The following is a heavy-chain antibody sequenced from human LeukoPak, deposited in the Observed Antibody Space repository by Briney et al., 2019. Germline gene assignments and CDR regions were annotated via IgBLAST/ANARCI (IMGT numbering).Heavy chain of an antibody. J-gene: IGHJ6*02. CDR3: AREDSSSWPHYYYYGMDV. CDR2: TYYRSKWYN. CDR1: GDSVSGNSAA. Sequence: SQTLSLTCAISGDSVSGNSAAWNWIRQSPSRGLEWLGRTYYRSKWYNDYAVSVKSRITINPDTSKNQFSLQLNSVTPEDTAVYYCAREDSSSWPHYYYYGMDVWGQGTTVTVSS. D-gene: IGHD6-13*01. V-gene: IGHV6-1*01.